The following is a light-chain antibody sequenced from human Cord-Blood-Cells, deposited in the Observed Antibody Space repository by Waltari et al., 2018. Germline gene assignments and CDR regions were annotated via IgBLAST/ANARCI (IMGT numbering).Light chain of an antibody. J-gene: IGKJ1*01. CDR1: QGISSY. CDR3: QQYYSYPWT. CDR2: AAS. Sequence: AIRMTQSPSSFSASTGERVTITCRASQGISSYLACYKQKPGKAPKLLIYAASTLQSGVPSRFSGSGSGTDFTLTISCLQSEDFATYYCQQYYSYPWTFGQGTKVEIK. V-gene: IGKV1-8*01.